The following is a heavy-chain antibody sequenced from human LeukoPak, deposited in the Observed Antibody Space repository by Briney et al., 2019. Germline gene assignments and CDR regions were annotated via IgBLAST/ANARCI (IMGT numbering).Heavy chain of an antibody. D-gene: IGHD2-15*01. CDR3: AHRHRGVASDI. CDR2: IYENDEK. Sequence: SGPTLVKPRQTLRLTCTFSGFSSSSGGVGVGWIRQPPGKALEWLGVIYENDEKLYSSSLQNRLTITKDTSRNQVVLTMANMDPVDTATYYCAHRHRGVASDIWGQGTMVTVSS. CDR1: GFSSSSGGVG. V-gene: IGHV2-5*01. J-gene: IGHJ3*02.